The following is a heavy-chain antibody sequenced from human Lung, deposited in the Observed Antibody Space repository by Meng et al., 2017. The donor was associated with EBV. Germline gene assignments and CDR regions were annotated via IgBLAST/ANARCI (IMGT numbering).Heavy chain of an antibody. Sequence: QVQLKQWGAGLLKPSETMSLTCGVSGRSFSSSYWSWIRQPPGKGLEWIGQINYSGITNYNPSLKSRVTISVDTSKNQFSLQLNSVTPEDTAVYYCARGATSVIDLWGRGTLVTVSS. V-gene: IGHV4-34*01. CDR2: INYSGIT. CDR1: GRSFSSSY. CDR3: ARGATSVIDL. J-gene: IGHJ2*01.